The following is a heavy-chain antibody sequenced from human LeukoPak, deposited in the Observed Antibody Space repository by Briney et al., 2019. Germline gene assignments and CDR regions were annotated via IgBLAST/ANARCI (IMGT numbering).Heavy chain of an antibody. V-gene: IGHV1-69*13. CDR1: GGTFSSYA. CDR3: ARDEKRIAARPIAFDI. Sequence: SVKVSCKASGGTFSSYAISWVRQAPGQGLEWMGGIIPIFGTANYAQKFQGRVTITADESTSTAYMELSSLRSEDAAVYYCARDEKRIAARPIAFDIWGQGTMVTVSS. D-gene: IGHD6-6*01. CDR2: IIPIFGTA. J-gene: IGHJ3*02.